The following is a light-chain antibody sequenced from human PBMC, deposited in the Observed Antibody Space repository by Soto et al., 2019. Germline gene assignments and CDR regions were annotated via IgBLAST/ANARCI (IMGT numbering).Light chain of an antibody. CDR2: GAS. V-gene: IGKV3-15*01. CDR1: QSVSGN. Sequence: EIVMAQSPATLSVSPGERATLSCRASQSVSGNLAWYQKKPGQAPRLLIYGASIMATGIPARFSGSGSGTEFTLTISSLQSEDFAVYYCQQYNNWPPAFGQGTKVEIK. CDR3: QQYNNWPPA. J-gene: IGKJ1*01.